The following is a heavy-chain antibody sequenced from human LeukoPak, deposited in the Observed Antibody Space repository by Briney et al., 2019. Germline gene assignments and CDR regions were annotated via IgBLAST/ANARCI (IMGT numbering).Heavy chain of an antibody. CDR1: GGSISSGDYY. Sequence: TSETLSLTCTVSGGSISSGDYYWSWIRQPPGKGLEWIGYIYYSGSTYYNPSLKSRVTISVDTSKNQFSLKLSSVTAADTAVYYCARAPGITIFGVVIEGWYFDLWGRGTLVTVSS. J-gene: IGHJ2*01. CDR3: ARAPGITIFGVVIEGWYFDL. CDR2: IYYSGST. V-gene: IGHV4-30-4*01. D-gene: IGHD3-3*01.